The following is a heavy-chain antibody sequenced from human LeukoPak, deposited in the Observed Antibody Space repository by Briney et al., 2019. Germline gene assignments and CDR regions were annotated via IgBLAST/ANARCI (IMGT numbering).Heavy chain of an antibody. CDR3: ARTLYYYDSSGHPRGYYFDY. D-gene: IGHD3-22*01. CDR2: INHSGST. CDR1: GGSFSGYY. V-gene: IGHV4-34*01. J-gene: IGHJ4*02. Sequence: SETLSLTCAVYGGSFSGYYWSWIRQPPGKGLEWIGEINHSGSTNYNPSLKSRVTISVDTSKNQFSLKLSSVTAADTVVYYCARTLYYYDSSGHPRGYYFDYWGQGTLVTVSS.